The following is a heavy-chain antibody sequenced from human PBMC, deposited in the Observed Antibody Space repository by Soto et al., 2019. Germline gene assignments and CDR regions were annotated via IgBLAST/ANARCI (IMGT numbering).Heavy chain of an antibody. CDR1: GGSISSGGYF. CDR2: IHDSGSA. D-gene: IGHD2-2*01. J-gene: IGHJ4*02. Sequence: QVQLQESGPGLVKPSQTLSLTCTVSGGSISSGGYFWSWIRQHPGTGLEWIGYIHDSGSAYYSPSLSSRITLSLEPSKNQFSLEFSSVTAAGSAVYYCAGLGYCIRCSRGGGFDDWGQGTLVTVSS. V-gene: IGHV4-31*03. CDR3: AGLGYCIRCSRGGGFDD.